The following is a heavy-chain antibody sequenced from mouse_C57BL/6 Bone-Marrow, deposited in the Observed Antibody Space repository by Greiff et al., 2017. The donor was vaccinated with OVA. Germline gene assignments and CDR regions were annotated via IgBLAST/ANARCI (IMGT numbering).Heavy chain of an antibody. V-gene: IGHV7-3*01. D-gene: IGHD6-1*01. CDR2: IRNKANGYTT. CDR3: ARYSSLAALNRYFDV. Sequence: EVKLMESGGGLVQPGGSLSLSCAASGFTFTDYYMSWVRQPPGKALEWLGFIRNKANGYTTEYSASVKGRFTISRDNSQSILYLQMNALRAEDSATYYCARYSSLAALNRYFDVWGTGTTVTVSS. CDR1: GFTFTDYY. J-gene: IGHJ1*03.